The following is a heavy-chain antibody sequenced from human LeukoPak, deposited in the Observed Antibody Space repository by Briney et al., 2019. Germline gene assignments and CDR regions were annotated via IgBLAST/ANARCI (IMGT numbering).Heavy chain of an antibody. D-gene: IGHD3-9*01. J-gene: IGHJ6*02. CDR2: IDPSGGA. Sequence: PSETLSLTCVVSGGSISPYYWSWIRRSPGKGLEWIGYIDPSGGASYNPSLKSRVTIFVDTSKNLVSLILTSVSASDTAIYYCARDHWLFSSKTWYYYGMDVWGQGTTVTVSS. V-gene: IGHV4-59*01. CDR3: ARDHWLFSSKTWYYYGMDV. CDR1: GGSISPYY.